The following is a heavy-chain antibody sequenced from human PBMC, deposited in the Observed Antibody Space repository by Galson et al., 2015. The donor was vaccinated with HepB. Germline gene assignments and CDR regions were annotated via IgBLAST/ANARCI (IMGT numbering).Heavy chain of an antibody. J-gene: IGHJ4*02. D-gene: IGHD2/OR15-2a*01. CDR2: ISWNSGKI. CDR1: GFRFDDYA. Sequence: SLRLSCAASGFRFDDYAMHWVRQVPGKGLEWVSGISWNSGKIDYADSVKGRFTISRDNAKISLYLHMNIVRAEDTAVYYCAKDMSIVGPPLFDSWGQGTLVTVSS. CDR3: AKDMSIVGPPLFDS. V-gene: IGHV3-9*01.